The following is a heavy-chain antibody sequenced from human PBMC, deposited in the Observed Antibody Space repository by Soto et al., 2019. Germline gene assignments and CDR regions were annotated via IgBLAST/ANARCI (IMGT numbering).Heavy chain of an antibody. CDR2: ISYDGSNE. D-gene: IGHD4-17*01. V-gene: IGHV3-30-3*01. CDR3: ARPIRMNDYGDYAGAFDI. Sequence: PGGSLRLSCAASGFTFSSYAMHWVRQAPGKGLEWVAVISYDGSNEYYADSVKGRFTISRDNSKNTLYLQMNSLRAEDTAVYYCARPIRMNDYGDYAGAFDIWGQGTMVTVSS. CDR1: GFTFSSYA. J-gene: IGHJ3*02.